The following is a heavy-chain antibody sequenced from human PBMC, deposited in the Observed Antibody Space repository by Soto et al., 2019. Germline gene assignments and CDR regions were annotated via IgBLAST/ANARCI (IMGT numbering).Heavy chain of an antibody. CDR2: ITKTGDT. CDR3: TKGLLNGRWYAAD. Sequence: EVHLLVSGGVLVQPGESQRLSCETSGFTFGNCVMTWVRQAPGKGLEWVSVITKTGDTDYADSVKGRFTISRDNSKNTVCLQMNSLRAEDTAVYYCTKGLLNGRWYAADWGQGSLVTVSS. D-gene: IGHD6-13*01. CDR1: GFTFGNCV. V-gene: IGHV3-23*01. J-gene: IGHJ4*02.